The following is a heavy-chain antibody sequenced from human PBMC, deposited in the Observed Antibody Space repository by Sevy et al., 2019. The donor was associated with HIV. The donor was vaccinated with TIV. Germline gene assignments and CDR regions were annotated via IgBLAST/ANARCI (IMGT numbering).Heavy chain of an antibody. V-gene: IGHV5-51*01. CDR1: GYSFTSYW. Sequence: GESLKISCKGSGYSFTSYWIGWVRQMPGKGLEWMGIIYPGDSDTRYSPSFQGQVTISADKSISTAYLQWSSLKASGTAMYYCARANIVVVPAAMDFDYWGQGTLVTVSS. CDR2: IYPGDSDT. CDR3: ARANIVVVPAAMDFDY. J-gene: IGHJ4*02. D-gene: IGHD2-2*01.